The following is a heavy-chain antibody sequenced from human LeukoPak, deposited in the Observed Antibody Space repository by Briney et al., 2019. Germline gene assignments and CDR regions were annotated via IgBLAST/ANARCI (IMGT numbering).Heavy chain of an antibody. Sequence: GGSLRLSCSASGFTFSNYAMHWVRQAPGKGLEYVSAISSNGGGTYYADSVKGRFIISRDNSKNTLYLQMSSLRAEDTAVYYCVKDKYPVVVAATLDYWGQGTLVTVSS. CDR1: GFTFSNYA. CDR2: ISSNGGGT. D-gene: IGHD2-15*01. CDR3: VKDKYPVVVAATLDY. V-gene: IGHV3-64D*09. J-gene: IGHJ4*02.